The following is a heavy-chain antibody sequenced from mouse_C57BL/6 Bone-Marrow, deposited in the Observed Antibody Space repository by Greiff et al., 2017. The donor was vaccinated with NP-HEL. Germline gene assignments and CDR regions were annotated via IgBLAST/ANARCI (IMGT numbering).Heavy chain of an antibody. CDR2: INSDGGST. J-gene: IGHJ3*01. D-gene: IGHD1-1*01. Sequence: EVHLVESGVGLVQPGESLKLSCESNEYEFPSHDMSWVRKTPEKRLELVAAINSDGGSTYYPDTMERRFIISRDNTKKTLYLQMSSLRSEDTALYYCASTTVVATWFAYWGQGTLVTVSA. CDR3: ASTTVVATWFAY. V-gene: IGHV5-2*01. CDR1: EYEFPSHD.